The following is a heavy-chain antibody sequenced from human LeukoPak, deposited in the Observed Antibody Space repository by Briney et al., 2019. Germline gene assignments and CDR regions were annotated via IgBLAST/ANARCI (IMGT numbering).Heavy chain of an antibody. CDR2: IKRKTDGGTT. D-gene: IGHD2-21*02. V-gene: IGHV3-15*01. Sequence: GGSLRLSCAASGCTFSNAWMSWVRQAPGKGLEWVGRIKRKTDGGTTDYPAPVKGRFTISRDDSKNMLYLQMNSLKNEDTAVYYCTTDSVTARRDDAFDIWGQGTVVTVSS. CDR1: GCTFSNAW. J-gene: IGHJ3*02. CDR3: TTDSVTARRDDAFDI.